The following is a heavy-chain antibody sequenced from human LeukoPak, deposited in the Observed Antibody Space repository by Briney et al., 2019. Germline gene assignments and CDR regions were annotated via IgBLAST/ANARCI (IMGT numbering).Heavy chain of an antibody. D-gene: IGHD3-22*01. CDR1: GFTSDEYA. J-gene: IGHJ3*02. V-gene: IGHV3-9*02. CDR3: EKDPYDSSGLRSGAFDI. Sequence: PGGSLRLSCAASGFTSDEYAMHGGRQAPGGGRGWGSGICLNGGILGYADSVRGGFTISSDTANNSLYPPMNSLRAQDTDFYYCEKDPYDSSGLRSGAFDIWGQGTMVTVSS. CDR2: ICLNGGIL.